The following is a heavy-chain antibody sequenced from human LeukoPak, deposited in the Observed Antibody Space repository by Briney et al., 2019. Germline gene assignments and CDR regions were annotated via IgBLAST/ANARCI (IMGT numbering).Heavy chain of an antibody. J-gene: IGHJ3*02. D-gene: IGHD6-13*01. Sequence: SETLSLTCTVSGGSISSGGYSWSWIRQPPGKGLEWIGYIYYSGSTYYNPSLKSRVTISVDTSKNQFSLKLSSVTAADTAVYYCATQLGDDAFDIWGQGTMVTVSS. V-gene: IGHV4-30-4*07. CDR1: GGSISSGGYS. CDR3: ATQLGDDAFDI. CDR2: IYYSGST.